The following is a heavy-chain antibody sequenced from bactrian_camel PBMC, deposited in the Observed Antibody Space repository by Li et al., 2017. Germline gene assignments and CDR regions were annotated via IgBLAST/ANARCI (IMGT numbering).Heavy chain of an antibody. J-gene: IGHJ4*01. D-gene: IGHD4*01. V-gene: IGHV3S53*01. Sequence: QLVESGGGSVQTGGSLRLSCAASGNLNNRVVMGWFRQVPGKEREGVAVIASDGSTSYADSVKGRFTISQDNRYNTVYLHMSSLKPEDTAMYYCAARQPACAGDYWHYTSDYPYWGQGTQVTVS. CDR1: GNLNNRVV. CDR2: IASDGST. CDR3: AARQPACAGDYWHYTSDYPY.